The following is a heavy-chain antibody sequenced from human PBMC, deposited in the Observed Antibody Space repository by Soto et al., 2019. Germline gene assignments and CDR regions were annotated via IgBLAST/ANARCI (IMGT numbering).Heavy chain of an antibody. D-gene: IGHD3-10*01. V-gene: IGHV3-20*04. J-gene: IGHJ4*02. CDR3: VRSGDYRSGSYWYFFDY. CDR2: MYWKDGNT. Sequence: GGSPRLSCAASGFPMANYGMSWVRQVPGKGLEWVSGMYWKDGNTHYADSVKGRFTISRDNAKNSLFMQLNSLRAEDTALYYCVRSGDYRSGSYWYFFDYWGQGALVTVSS. CDR1: GFPMANYG.